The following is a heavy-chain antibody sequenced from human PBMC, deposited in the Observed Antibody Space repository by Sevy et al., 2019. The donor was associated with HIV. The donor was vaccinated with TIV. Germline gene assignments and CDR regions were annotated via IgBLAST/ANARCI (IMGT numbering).Heavy chain of an antibody. CDR3: ARDRRFCGNECYLYYYYGMDV. CDR1: GFNVNDNY. CDR2: IHADGSS. Sequence: GGSLRLSCAASGFNVNDNYMTWVRQAPGKGLEWVSIIHADGSSYYADSVKGRFTMSRDDSKNSVNLQMNSLRADVTAVYYCARDRRFCGNECYLYYYYGMDVWGQGTAVTVSS. D-gene: IGHD3-16*02. V-gene: IGHV3-53*01. J-gene: IGHJ6*02.